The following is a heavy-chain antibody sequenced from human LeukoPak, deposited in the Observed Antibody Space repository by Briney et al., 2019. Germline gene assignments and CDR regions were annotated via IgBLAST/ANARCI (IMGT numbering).Heavy chain of an antibody. V-gene: IGHV4-39*01. J-gene: IGHJ4*02. CDR3: AKSDGYGLIDY. Sequence: SETLSLTCTVSGVSISSSNSYWGWIRQPPGKGLEWIGSIYYSGSTYYNPSLKSRVTISVDSSKNQFSLRLSSVTTADTAVYYCAKSDGYGLIDYWGQGTLVTVSS. CDR1: GVSISSSNSY. CDR2: IYYSGST. D-gene: IGHD5-24*01.